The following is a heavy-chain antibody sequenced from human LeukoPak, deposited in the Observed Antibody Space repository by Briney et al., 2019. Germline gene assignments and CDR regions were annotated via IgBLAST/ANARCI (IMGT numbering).Heavy chain of an antibody. V-gene: IGHV4-34*01. D-gene: IGHD2-2*01. Sequence: SETLSLTCAVYGGSFSGYYWSWIRQPPGKGLEWIGEINHSGSTNYNPSLKSRVTISVDTSKNQFSLKLSSVTAADTAVYYCARNRDIVVVPAAPFYFDYWGQGTLVTVSS. CDR1: GGSFSGYY. CDR3: ARNRDIVVVPAAPFYFDY. J-gene: IGHJ4*02. CDR2: INHSGST.